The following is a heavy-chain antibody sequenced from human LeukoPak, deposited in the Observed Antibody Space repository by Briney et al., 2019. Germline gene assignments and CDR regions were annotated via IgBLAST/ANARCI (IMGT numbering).Heavy chain of an antibody. J-gene: IGHJ4*02. CDR2: IWLDGSHK. D-gene: IGHD3-16*01. CDR3: AKDGQRAYDFDY. CDR1: GFTFSSYG. V-gene: IGHV3-33*06. Sequence: GGSLRLSCAASGFTFSSYGMHWVRQAPGKGLEWVAIIWLDGSHKYYADSVKGRFTISRDNSKNTLYLQMNGMRAEDTAVYYCAKDGQRAYDFDYWGQGTLVTVSS.